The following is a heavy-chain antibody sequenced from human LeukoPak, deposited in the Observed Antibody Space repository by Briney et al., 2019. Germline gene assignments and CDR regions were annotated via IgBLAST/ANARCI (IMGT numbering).Heavy chain of an antibody. V-gene: IGHV4-4*02. D-gene: IGHD3-9*01. Sequence: SGTLSLTCAVSGGSLSNDQWWSWVRQAPGKGLEWIGEINHSGSANYNPSLGSRVAMPIEKSKDQFSLNLSSVTAADTAIYYCARGGVWLPAVWGQGALVTVSS. J-gene: IGHJ4*02. CDR1: GGSLSNDQW. CDR2: INHSGSA. CDR3: ARGGVWLPAV.